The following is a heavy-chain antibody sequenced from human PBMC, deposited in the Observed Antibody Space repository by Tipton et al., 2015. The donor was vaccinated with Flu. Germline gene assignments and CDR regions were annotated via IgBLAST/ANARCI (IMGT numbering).Heavy chain of an antibody. CDR2: IYSGGST. V-gene: IGHV3-53*01. J-gene: IGHJ6*02. CDR1: GFTVSSNY. D-gene: IGHD6-6*01. CDR3: ARDYLYSSSSGRCYYGMDV. Sequence: QLVQSGGGLIQPGGSLRLSCAASGFTVSSNYMSWVRQAPGKGLEWVSVIYSGGSTYYTDSVKGRFTISRDNSKNTLYLQMNSLRAEDTAVYYCARDYLYSSSSGRCYYGMDVWGQGTTVTVSS.